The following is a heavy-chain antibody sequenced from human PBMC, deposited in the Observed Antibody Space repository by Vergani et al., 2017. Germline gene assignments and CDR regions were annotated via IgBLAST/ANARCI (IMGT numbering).Heavy chain of an antibody. CDR3: ARPLREGRDGYVTGAFDL. CDR2: VFHSGSA. V-gene: IGHV4-38-2*02. Sequence: QVQLQESGPGLVKPSETLSLTCSVSGYSISRGYYWGWIRQPPGKGLEWIATVFHSGSAYYNPSLRRRVTISVETSKNQFSLRLTTLTAADTAVYSCARPLREGRDGYVTGAFDLWGQGTVVIVSS. D-gene: IGHD5-24*01. J-gene: IGHJ3*01. CDR1: GYSISRGYY.